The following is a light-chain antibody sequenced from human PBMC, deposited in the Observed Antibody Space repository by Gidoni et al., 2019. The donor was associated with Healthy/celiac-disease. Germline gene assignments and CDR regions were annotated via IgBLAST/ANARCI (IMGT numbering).Light chain of an antibody. CDR1: QSVSSY. Sequence: ETVLTQSPATLSLPPGVRATLPCSARQSVSSYLAWYQQKPGQAPRLLIYDASNRATGLPARFSGSGSGTDFTLTISSLEPEDFAVYYCQQRSNWLLTFGGGTKVEIK. V-gene: IGKV3-11*01. CDR3: QQRSNWLLT. J-gene: IGKJ4*01. CDR2: DAS.